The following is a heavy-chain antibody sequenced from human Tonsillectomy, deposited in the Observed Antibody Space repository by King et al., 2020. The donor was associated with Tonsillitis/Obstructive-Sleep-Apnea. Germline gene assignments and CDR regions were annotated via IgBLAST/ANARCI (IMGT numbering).Heavy chain of an antibody. CDR1: GGSISSSSYY. D-gene: IGHD5-18*01. V-gene: IGHV4-39*01. CDR3: ARQIVDTAMVTNWYFDL. J-gene: IGHJ2*01. CDR2: IYYSGST. Sequence: LQLQESGPGLVKPSETLSLTCTVSGGSISSSSYYWGWIRQPPGKGLEWIGSIYYSGSTYYNPSLKSRVTITVDTSKNQFSLKLSAVTAADTSVYYCARQIVDTAMVTNWYFDLWGRGTLVTVSS.